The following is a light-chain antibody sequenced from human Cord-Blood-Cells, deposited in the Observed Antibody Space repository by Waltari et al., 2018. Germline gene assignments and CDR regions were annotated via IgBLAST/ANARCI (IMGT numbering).Light chain of an antibody. CDR2: WAS. Sequence: DIVMTQSPDSLAVSLREKATINSKSSQSVLYSSNNKTYLAWYQQKPGQPPKLLIYWASTRESGVPDRFSGSGSGTDFTLTISSLQAEDVAVYYCQQYYSTPPTFGQGTKVEIK. J-gene: IGKJ1*01. CDR3: QQYYSTPPT. CDR1: QSVLYSSNNKTY. V-gene: IGKV4-1*01.